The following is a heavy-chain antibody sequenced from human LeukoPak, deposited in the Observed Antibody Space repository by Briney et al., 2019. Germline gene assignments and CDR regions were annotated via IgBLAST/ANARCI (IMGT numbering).Heavy chain of an antibody. CDR3: SRLRGYSYGYADY. Sequence: GGSLRLSCAASGFTFSSYCMNWVRQAPGKGLEWVSSISSSSNYIYYADSVKGRFTISRDNAKNSLYLQMNSLRAEDTAVYYCSRLRGYSYGYADYWGQGTLVTVSS. J-gene: IGHJ4*02. CDR2: ISSSSNYI. D-gene: IGHD5-18*01. CDR1: GFTFSSYC. V-gene: IGHV3-21*01.